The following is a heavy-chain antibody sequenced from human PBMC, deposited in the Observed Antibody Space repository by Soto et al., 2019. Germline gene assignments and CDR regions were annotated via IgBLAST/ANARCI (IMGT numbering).Heavy chain of an antibody. V-gene: IGHV1-18*01. J-gene: IGHJ6*02. CDR3: ARVTSYDSSGYGMDV. Sequence: ASVKVSCKASGYTFTIYGISWVRQAPGQGLEWMGWISAYNGNTNYTQKLQGRVTMTTDTSTSTAYMELRSLRSDDTAVYYCARVTSYDSSGYGMDVWGQGTTVTVSS. D-gene: IGHD3-22*01. CDR1: GYTFTIYG. CDR2: ISAYNGNT.